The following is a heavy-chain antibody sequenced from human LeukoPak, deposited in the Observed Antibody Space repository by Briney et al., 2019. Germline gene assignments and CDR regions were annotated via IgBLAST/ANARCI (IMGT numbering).Heavy chain of an antibody. J-gene: IGHJ5*02. CDR1: RGSITSSSHY. CDR3: ARSYFTVFGVYNWFDP. CDR2: IYYSGTT. Sequence: SETLSLTCTVSRGSITSSSHYWVWIRQPPGKGLEWIGTIYYSGTTYYNPSLKSRVIISVDTSKNQFSLRLTSVTAADTAMYYCARSYFTVFGVYNWFDPWGQGALVTVSS. D-gene: IGHD3-3*01. V-gene: IGHV4-39*01.